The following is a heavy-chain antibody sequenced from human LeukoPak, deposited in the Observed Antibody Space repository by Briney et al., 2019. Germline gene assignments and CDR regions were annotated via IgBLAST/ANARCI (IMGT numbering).Heavy chain of an antibody. Sequence: PGGSLRLSCAASGFTVSSNYMTWVRQAPGKGLEWVSVIYNGGSTYYADSVKGRFIISRDNSKNTLYLQMNSLRAEDTAVYYCARVGARYDITLDYWGQGTLVTVSS. D-gene: IGHD3-22*01. CDR1: GFTVSSNY. CDR3: ARVGARYDITLDY. J-gene: IGHJ4*02. CDR2: IYNGGST. V-gene: IGHV3-66*01.